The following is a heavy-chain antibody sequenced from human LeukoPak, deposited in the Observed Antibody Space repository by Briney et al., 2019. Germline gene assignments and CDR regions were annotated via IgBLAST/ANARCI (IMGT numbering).Heavy chain of an antibody. D-gene: IGHD4-17*01. J-gene: IGHJ4*02. CDR3: ARVPTVTFFDY. CDR2: INHSGST. Sequence: PSETLSLTCAVYGGSFSGYYWSWIRQPPGKGLEWIGEINHSGSTNYNPSLKSRVTISVDTSKNQFSLNLSSVTAADTAVYYCARVPTVTFFDYWGQGTLVTVSS. CDR1: GGSFSGYY. V-gene: IGHV4-34*01.